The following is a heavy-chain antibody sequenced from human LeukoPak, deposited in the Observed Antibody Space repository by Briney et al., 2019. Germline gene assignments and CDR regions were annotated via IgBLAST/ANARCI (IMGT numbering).Heavy chain of an antibody. J-gene: IGHJ4*02. D-gene: IGHD3-10*01. CDR2: ISTSSTYI. V-gene: IGHV3-21*01. CDR3: ARVGANFDY. Sequence: GGSLRLSCVVSGFTFSDYNMNWVRQAPGKGLEWVASISTSSTYIYYADSMTGRFTISRDNAKNSLYLQMNSLRAEDTAVYYCARVGANFDYWGQGTLVTVSS. CDR1: GFTFSDYN.